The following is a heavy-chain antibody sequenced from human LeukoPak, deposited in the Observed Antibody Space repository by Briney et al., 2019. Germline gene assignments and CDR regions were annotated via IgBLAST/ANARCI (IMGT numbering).Heavy chain of an antibody. CDR1: GFTFSNYA. Sequence: GGSLRLSCAASGFTFSNYAMSWVRQAPGKGLEWVSGFSGSGGSTYYADSVKGRFTISRDNSKNTLYLQMNSLRAEDTAVYYCAKVLSGWYRGNDYWGQGTLVTVSS. J-gene: IGHJ4*02. D-gene: IGHD6-19*01. CDR3: AKVLSGWYRGNDY. CDR2: FSGSGGST. V-gene: IGHV3-23*01.